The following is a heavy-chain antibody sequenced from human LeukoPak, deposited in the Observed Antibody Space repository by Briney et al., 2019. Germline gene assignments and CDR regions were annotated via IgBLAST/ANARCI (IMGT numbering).Heavy chain of an antibody. Sequence: GGSLRLSCATSGFTFSNYWMSLVRQAPRKGLEWVANIKQDGSEKYYVDSVKGRFTVSRDNAKNSLYLQMNSLRVEDTSVYYCARLRGLYSGTYRYQTAFEYWGQGSLLTVSS. CDR1: GFTFSNYW. CDR2: IKQDGSEK. V-gene: IGHV3-7*01. J-gene: IGHJ4*02. D-gene: IGHD1-26*01. CDR3: ARLRGLYSGTYRYQTAFEY.